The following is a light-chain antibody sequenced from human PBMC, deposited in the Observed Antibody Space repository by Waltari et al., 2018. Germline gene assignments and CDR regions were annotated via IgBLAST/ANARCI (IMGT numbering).Light chain of an antibody. CDR1: NSNVGINY. CDR2: RNN. J-gene: IGLJ1*01. Sequence: QSVLTPPPSVSGAPGQRVTISCSGSNSNVGINYVSWFQHVPGAAPRLLIYRNNQRPSGVPDRSSGSKSGSSASLAISGLRSEDDADYYCAAWDVSLRGIFGTGTRVTVL. V-gene: IGLV1-47*01. CDR3: AAWDVSLRGI.